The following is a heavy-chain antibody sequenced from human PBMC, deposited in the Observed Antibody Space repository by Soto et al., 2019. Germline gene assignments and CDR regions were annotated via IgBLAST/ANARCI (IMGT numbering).Heavy chain of an antibody. D-gene: IGHD3-22*01. CDR1: GYSFTNFW. Sequence: GESLKISCKGSGYSFTNFWIGWVRQMPGKGLEWMGIIYPGDSDTRYSPSFQGQVTISADKSISTAYLQWSSLKASDTAMYYCATIPYYYDSSGYYSFFHLWGQGSLVTGSS. J-gene: IGHJ4*02. CDR2: IYPGDSDT. CDR3: ATIPYYYDSSGYYSFFHL. V-gene: IGHV5-51*01.